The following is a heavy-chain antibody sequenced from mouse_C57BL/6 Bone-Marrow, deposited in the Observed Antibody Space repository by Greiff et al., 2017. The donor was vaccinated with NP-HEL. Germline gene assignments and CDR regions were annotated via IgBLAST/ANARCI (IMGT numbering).Heavy chain of an antibody. CDR3: EIRARSTMVTRDGFAY. CDR2: ILPGSGST. CDR1: GYTFTGYW. V-gene: IGHV1-9*01. D-gene: IGHD2-2*01. Sequence: QVQLKESGAELMKPGASVTLSCKATGYTFTGYWIGWVKQRPGHGLEWIGEILPGSGSTNYNEKFKGKATFTEATSSNTDYMQLSSLTTVDSAIYDCEIRARSTMVTRDGFAYWGQGTLVTVSA. J-gene: IGHJ3*01.